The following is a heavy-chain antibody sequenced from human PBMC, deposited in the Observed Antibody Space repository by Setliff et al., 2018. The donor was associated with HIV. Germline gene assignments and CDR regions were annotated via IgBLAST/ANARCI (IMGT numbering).Heavy chain of an antibody. V-gene: IGHV4-59*01. Sequence: TSETLSLTCTVSGGSISSYYWSWIRQPPGKGLEWIGYIYYSGSTNYNPSLTSRVTISVDTSKNQFSLKLSSVTAADTAVYYCARGSSWQYYYYYYMDVWGKGTTVTVSS. CDR1: GGSISSYY. CDR3: ARGSSWQYYYYYYMDV. D-gene: IGHD6-13*01. J-gene: IGHJ6*03. CDR2: IYYSGST.